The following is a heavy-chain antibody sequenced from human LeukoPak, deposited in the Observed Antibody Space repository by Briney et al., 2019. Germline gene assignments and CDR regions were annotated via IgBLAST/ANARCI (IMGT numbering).Heavy chain of an antibody. CDR2: ISWNSANI. V-gene: IGHV3-9*01. Sequence: PGRSLRLSCAASGFTFDDYAMHWVRQAPGKGLEWVSGISWNSANIGYADSVKGRFTISRDNAKNSLYLQMNSLGAEDTALYYCAKDKGYCTNGVCYTTAYYYGMDVWGQGTTVTVSS. D-gene: IGHD2-8*01. J-gene: IGHJ6*02. CDR3: AKDKGYCTNGVCYTTAYYYGMDV. CDR1: GFTFDDYA.